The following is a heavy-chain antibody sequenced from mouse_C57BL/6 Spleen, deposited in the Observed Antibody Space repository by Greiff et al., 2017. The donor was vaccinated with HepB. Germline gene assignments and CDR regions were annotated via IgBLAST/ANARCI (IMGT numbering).Heavy chain of an antibody. D-gene: IGHD2-3*01. CDR2: IDPANGNT. J-gene: IGHJ1*03. CDR1: GFNIKNTY. CDR3: ARPYDGSYWYFDV. Sequence: EVQLQQSVAELVRPGASVKLSCTASGFNIKNTYMHWVKQRPEQGLEWIGRIDPANGNTKYAPKFQGKATITADTSSNTAYRQLSSLTSADTAIYYCARPYDGSYWYFDVWGTGTTVTVSS. V-gene: IGHV14-3*01.